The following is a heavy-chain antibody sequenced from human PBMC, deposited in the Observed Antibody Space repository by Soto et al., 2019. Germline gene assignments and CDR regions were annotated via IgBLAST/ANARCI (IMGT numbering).Heavy chain of an antibody. V-gene: IGHV3-23*01. D-gene: IGHD3-10*01. Sequence: EVQLLESGGGLVQPGGSLRLSCAASGFTFSSYAMSWVRRAPGKGLEWVSAISGSGGSTYYADSVKGRFTISRDNSKNTLYMQMNSLRAEDTAVDYCAKVWVQRALLAHWGQGTMVTVSS. J-gene: IGHJ4*02. CDR2: ISGSGGST. CDR3: AKVWVQRALLAH. CDR1: GFTFSSYA.